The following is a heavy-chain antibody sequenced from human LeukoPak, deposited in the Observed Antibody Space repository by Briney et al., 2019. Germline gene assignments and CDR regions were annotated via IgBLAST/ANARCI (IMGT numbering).Heavy chain of an antibody. CDR1: GFTFSSYA. J-gene: IGHJ4*02. CDR3: AKPGYCSSTSCYTFAVDY. Sequence: GGSLRLSCAASGFTFSSYAMSGVRQAPGKVLEWVSAISGSGGSTYYADSVKGRFTISRDNSKNTLYLQMNSLRAEDTAVYYCAKPGYCSSTSCYTFAVDYWGQGTLVTVSS. D-gene: IGHD2-2*02. V-gene: IGHV3-23*01. CDR2: ISGSGGST.